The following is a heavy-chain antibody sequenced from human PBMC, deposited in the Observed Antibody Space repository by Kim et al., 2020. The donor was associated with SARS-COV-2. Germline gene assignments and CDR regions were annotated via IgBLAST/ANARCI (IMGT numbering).Heavy chain of an antibody. CDR3: ARAWDYYYDSSGYPVGY. Sequence: VNGRFTICRDNSKNSLYLQMNSLRAEDTAVYYCARAWDYYYDSSGYPVGYWGQGTLVTVSS. J-gene: IGHJ4*02. D-gene: IGHD3-22*01. V-gene: IGHV3-53*01.